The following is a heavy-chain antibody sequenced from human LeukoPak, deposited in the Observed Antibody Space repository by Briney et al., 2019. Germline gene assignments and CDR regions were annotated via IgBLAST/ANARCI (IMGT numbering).Heavy chain of an antibody. CDR2: ISGSGGST. Sequence: GGSLRLSCAASGFTFSSYAMSWVRQAPGKGLEWVSAISGSGGSTYYADSVKGRFTISRDNSKNTLYLQMNSLRAEDTAVYYCAKDHDYGGNLRLSPFDYWGQGTLVTVSS. V-gene: IGHV3-23*01. J-gene: IGHJ4*02. D-gene: IGHD4-17*01. CDR1: GFTFSSYA. CDR3: AKDHDYGGNLRLSPFDY.